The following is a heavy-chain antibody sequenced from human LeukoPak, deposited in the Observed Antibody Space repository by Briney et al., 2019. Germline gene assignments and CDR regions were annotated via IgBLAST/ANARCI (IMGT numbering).Heavy chain of an antibody. V-gene: IGHV3-74*01. Sequence: GGSLGLSCAASGFTFSNYWMHWVRQAPGKGLVWVSRINSDGINTSYADSVKGRFTISRDNAKNTLNLQMNSLRAEDTAVYYCARDLGQYYDTSDNWFDPWGQGTLVTVSS. D-gene: IGHD3-22*01. CDR2: INSDGINT. CDR1: GFTFSNYW. J-gene: IGHJ5*02. CDR3: ARDLGQYYDTSDNWFDP.